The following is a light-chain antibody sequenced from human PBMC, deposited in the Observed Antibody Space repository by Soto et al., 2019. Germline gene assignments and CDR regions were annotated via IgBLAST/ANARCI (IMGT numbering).Light chain of an antibody. Sequence: QSALTQPASVSGSPGQSITISCTGTSSDVGGYNYVSWYQQHPDKAPKLMIYEVSNRPSRVSNRFSGSKSGNTASLTISGLQAEDEADYYCSSYTRSSTSYVFGTGTKVTV. V-gene: IGLV2-14*01. J-gene: IGLJ1*01. CDR3: SSYTRSSTSYV. CDR1: SSDVGGYNY. CDR2: EVS.